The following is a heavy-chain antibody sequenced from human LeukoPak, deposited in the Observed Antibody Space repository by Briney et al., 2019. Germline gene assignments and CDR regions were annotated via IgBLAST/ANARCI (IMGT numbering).Heavy chain of an antibody. CDR3: AKDVYDFWSGYYNSYDY. CDR2: IRWDGGST. J-gene: IGHJ4*02. D-gene: IGHD3-3*01. V-gene: IGHV3-43*01. CDR1: GFTFDDYT. Sequence: GGSLRLSCAASGFTFDDYTMHWVRQAPGKGLEWVSLIRWDGGSTYYADSVKGRFTISRDNSKNTLYLQMNSLRAEDTAVYYCAKDVYDFWSGYYNSYDYWGQGTLVTVSS.